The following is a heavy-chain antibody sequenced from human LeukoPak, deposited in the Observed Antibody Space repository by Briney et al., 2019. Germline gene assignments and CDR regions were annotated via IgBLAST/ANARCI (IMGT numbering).Heavy chain of an antibody. V-gene: IGHV4-59*02. CDR3: ARVAASGTGPDY. CDR1: GDSVSGYY. Sequence: SETLSLTCTVSGDSVSGYYWSWIRQPPGKGLEWVGFLSYNMHSDYNPSLKSRVTISVDTSKNQFSLRLSSVTAADTAIYYCARVAASGTGPDYWGQGTLVTVSS. D-gene: IGHD6-13*01. CDR2: LSYNMHS. J-gene: IGHJ4*02.